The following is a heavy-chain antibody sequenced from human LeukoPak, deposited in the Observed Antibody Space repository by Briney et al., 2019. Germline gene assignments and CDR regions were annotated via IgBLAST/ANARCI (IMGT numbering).Heavy chain of an antibody. CDR3: ARRYCSGGSCFGLTLDY. CDR2: ITGSGDNT. J-gene: IGHJ4*02. Sequence: PGGSLRLSCVASGFTFSNHDMRWVRQAPGKGLEWVSAITGSGDNTYYSDSVKGRFTISRDNSKNTLYLQMNSLRAEDTAMYFCARRYCSGGSCFGLTLDYWGQGTLVTVSS. V-gene: IGHV3-23*01. D-gene: IGHD2-15*01. CDR1: GFTFSNHD.